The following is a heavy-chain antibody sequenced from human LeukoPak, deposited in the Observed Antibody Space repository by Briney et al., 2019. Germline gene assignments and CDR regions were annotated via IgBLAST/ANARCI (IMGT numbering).Heavy chain of an antibody. CDR2: IFSGGST. J-gene: IGHJ5*02. Sequence: PGGSLRLSCAASGFTVSSNYMSWVRQAPGKGLEWVSVIFSGGSTYYADSVKGRFTISRDNSKNTLYLQMNSLRAEDTAIYYCARVHPDYGDYGWFDPWGQGTLVTVSS. CDR1: GFTVSSNY. V-gene: IGHV3-53*01. CDR3: ARVHPDYGDYGWFDP. D-gene: IGHD4-17*01.